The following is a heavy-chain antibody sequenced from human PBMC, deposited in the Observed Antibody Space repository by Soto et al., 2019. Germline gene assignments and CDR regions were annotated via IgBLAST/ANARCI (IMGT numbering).Heavy chain of an antibody. V-gene: IGHV3-33*01. CDR3: ARDFQLLYTWDGMDV. CDR2: IWYDGSNK. Sequence: GFTFSSYGMHWVRQARGKGLEWVAVIWYDGSNKYYADSVKGRFTISRDNSKNTLYLQMNSLRAEDTAVYYCARDFQLLYTWDGMDVWGQGTTVTVSS. J-gene: IGHJ6*02. CDR1: GFTFSSYG. D-gene: IGHD2-2*02.